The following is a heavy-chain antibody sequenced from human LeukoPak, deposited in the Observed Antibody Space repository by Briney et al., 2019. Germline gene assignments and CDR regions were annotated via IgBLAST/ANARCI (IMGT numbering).Heavy chain of an antibody. D-gene: IGHD3-10*02. Sequence: PSQTLSLTCTVSGGSISSGDYYWSWIRQPPGKGLEWIGYIYHSGSTYYNPSLKSRVTISVDRSKNQFSLKLSSVTAADTAVYYCARHVGLGDAFDIWGQGTMVTVSS. V-gene: IGHV4-30-2*01. CDR1: GGSISSGDYY. CDR3: ARHVGLGDAFDI. CDR2: IYHSGST. J-gene: IGHJ3*02.